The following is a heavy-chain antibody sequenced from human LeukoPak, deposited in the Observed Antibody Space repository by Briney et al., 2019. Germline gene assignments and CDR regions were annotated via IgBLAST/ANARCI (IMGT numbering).Heavy chain of an antibody. J-gene: IGHJ3*02. CDR2: IKEDGTNK. CDR3: AREARGTRAAFDI. D-gene: IGHD2-8*01. CDR1: GFTFSTYW. V-gene: IGHV3-7*01. Sequence: GGSLRLSCAASGFTFSTYWMSWVRRAPGKGLEWAANIKEDGTNKYYVGSVRGRFTISRDNAKNSLYLQMNSLRADDTAMYYCAREARGTRAAFDIWGQGTMVTVFS.